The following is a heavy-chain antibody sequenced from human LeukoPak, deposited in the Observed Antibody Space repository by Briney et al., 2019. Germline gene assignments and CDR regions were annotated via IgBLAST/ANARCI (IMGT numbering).Heavy chain of an antibody. CDR2: ISGDGGAT. CDR1: GFTFDDYV. Sequence: GGSLRLSCAASGFTFDDYVMHWVRQAPGKGLEWVSFISGDGGATYYADSAKGRSTISRDNSQNTLYLQMNSLRAEDTALYYCAKDLGGATDYWGQGTLVTVSS. V-gene: IGHV3-43*02. CDR3: AKDLGGATDY. D-gene: IGHD2-15*01. J-gene: IGHJ4*02.